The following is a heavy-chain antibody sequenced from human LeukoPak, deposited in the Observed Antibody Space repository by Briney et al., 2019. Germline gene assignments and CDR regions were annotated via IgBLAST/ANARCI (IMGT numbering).Heavy chain of an antibody. D-gene: IGHD4-17*01. J-gene: IGHJ4*02. CDR3: ASGGTMSTVPL. CDR2: IYTSGST. Sequence: SETLSLTCTVSGGSISSYYWSWIRQPPGKGLEWIGYIYTSGSTIYNPSLKSRVTISVDTSKNQFSLELSSVTAADTAVYYCASGGTMSTVPLWGQGTLVTVSS. V-gene: IGHV4-4*09. CDR1: GGSISSYY.